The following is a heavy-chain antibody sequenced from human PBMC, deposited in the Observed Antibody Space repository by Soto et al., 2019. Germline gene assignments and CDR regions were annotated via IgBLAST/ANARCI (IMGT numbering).Heavy chain of an antibody. CDR1: GFTFTSSA. D-gene: IGHD3-10*01. Sequence: GASVKVSCKASGFTFTSSAVRWVRQARGQRLEWIGWIVVGSGNTNYAQKFQERVTITRDMSTSTAYMELSSLRSEDTAVYYCAARYGSGSYHPMDVWGQGTTVTVSS. CDR3: AARYGSGSYHPMDV. CDR2: IVVGSGNT. J-gene: IGHJ6*02. V-gene: IGHV1-58*01.